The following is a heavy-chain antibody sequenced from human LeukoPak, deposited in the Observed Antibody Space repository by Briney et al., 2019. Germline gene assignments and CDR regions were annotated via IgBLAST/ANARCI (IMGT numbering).Heavy chain of an antibody. CDR3: ARVIFGVVIIPYFDS. CDR2: IKQDGSDK. Sequence: GGSLRLSCAASGFTFSAYWMSWVRQAPGKGLEWVANIKQDGSDKFYVDSVKGRFTISRDNAKNSLYLQMNSLRGEDTAIYYCARVIFGVVIIPYFDSWGQGILVTVSS. D-gene: IGHD3-3*01. CDR1: GFTFSAYW. J-gene: IGHJ4*02. V-gene: IGHV3-7*01.